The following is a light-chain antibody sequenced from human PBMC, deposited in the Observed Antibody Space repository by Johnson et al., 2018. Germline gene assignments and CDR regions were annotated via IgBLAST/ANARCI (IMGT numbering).Light chain of an antibody. CDR2: ENN. Sequence: QSVLTQPPSVSAAPGQKVTISCSGSSSNIGNNYVSWYQQLPGTAPKLLIYENNKRPSGIPDRLSGSKSGTSATLGITGLQTGAEADYYCGTWDSSLIAGKVFGTGTKVTVL. V-gene: IGLV1-51*02. J-gene: IGLJ1*01. CDR3: GTWDSSLIAGKV. CDR1: SSNIGNNY.